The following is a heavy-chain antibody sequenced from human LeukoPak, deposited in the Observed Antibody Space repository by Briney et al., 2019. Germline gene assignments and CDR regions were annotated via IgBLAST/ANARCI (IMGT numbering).Heavy chain of an antibody. CDR1: GYTFTSYG. D-gene: IGHD6-13*01. CDR2: ISAYNGNT. Sequence: ASVKVSCKASGYTFTSYGISWVRQAPGQGLEWMGWISAYNGNTNYAQKLQGRVTMTTDTSTSTAYMELSSLRSEDTAVYYCARDSSSWNQEGAFDIWGQGTMVTVSS. J-gene: IGHJ3*02. V-gene: IGHV1-18*01. CDR3: ARDSSSWNQEGAFDI.